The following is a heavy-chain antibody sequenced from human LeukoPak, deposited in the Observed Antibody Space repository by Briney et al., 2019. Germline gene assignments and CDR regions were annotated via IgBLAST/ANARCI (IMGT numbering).Heavy chain of an antibody. V-gene: IGHV1-18*01. D-gene: IGHD3-3*01. CDR2: ISAYNGNT. Sequence: ASVTVSCKASGYTFTSYGISWVRQAPGQGLEWMGWISAYNGNTNYAQKLQGRVTMTTDTSTSTAYMELRSLRSDDTAVYYCARDQTPYYDFWSGYHRVGYFDYWGQGTLVTVSS. CDR1: GYTFTSYG. CDR3: ARDQTPYYDFWSGYHRVGYFDY. J-gene: IGHJ4*02.